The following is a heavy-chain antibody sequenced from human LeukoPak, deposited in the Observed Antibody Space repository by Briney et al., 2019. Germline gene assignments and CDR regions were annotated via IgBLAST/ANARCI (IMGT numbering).Heavy chain of an antibody. CDR1: GGSFSGYY. CDR3: ARDRDIVVVPTAWGDYYGMDV. Sequence: SETLSLTCAVYGGSFSGYYWSWIRQPPGKGLEWIGEINHSESTNYNPSLKSRVTISVDTSKNQFSLKLSSVTAADTAVYYCARDRDIVVVPTAWGDYYGMDVWGQGTTVTVSS. D-gene: IGHD2-2*01. V-gene: IGHV4-34*01. J-gene: IGHJ6*02. CDR2: INHSEST.